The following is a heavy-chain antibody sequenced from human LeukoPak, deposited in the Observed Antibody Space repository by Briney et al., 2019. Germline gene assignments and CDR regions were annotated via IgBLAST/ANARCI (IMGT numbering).Heavy chain of an antibody. D-gene: IGHD6-13*01. V-gene: IGHV3-74*01. Sequence: GGSLRLSCAASGFTFSSYWMHWVRQAPGKGLVWVSRINSDGSSTSYADSVKGRFTISRDNAKNTLYLQMNSLRAEDTAVYYCARGPAAAGTIPLDYWGLGTLVTVSS. CDR1: GFTFSSYW. CDR2: INSDGSST. CDR3: ARGPAAAGTIPLDY. J-gene: IGHJ4*02.